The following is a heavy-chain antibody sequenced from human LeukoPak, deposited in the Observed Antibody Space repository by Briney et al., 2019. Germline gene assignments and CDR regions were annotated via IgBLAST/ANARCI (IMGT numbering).Heavy chain of an antibody. CDR1: GGSISSYY. D-gene: IGHD4-17*01. Sequence: PSETLSLTCTVSGGSISSYYWSWIRQPPGKGLEWIGYIYYSGSTNYNPSLKSRVTISVDTSKNQFSLKLSSVTAADTAAYYCARGDHYGFYYYYGMDVWGQGTTVTVSS. CDR3: ARGDHYGFYYYYGMDV. V-gene: IGHV4-59*08. J-gene: IGHJ6*02. CDR2: IYYSGST.